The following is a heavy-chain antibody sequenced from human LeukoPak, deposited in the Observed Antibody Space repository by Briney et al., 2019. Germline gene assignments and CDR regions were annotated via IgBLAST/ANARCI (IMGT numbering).Heavy chain of an antibody. CDR1: GFTFSSYG. J-gene: IGHJ4*02. V-gene: IGHV3-33*01. Sequence: GRSLRLSCAASGFTFSSYGMHWVRQAPGKGLEWVAVIWYDGSNKYYADSVKGRFTISRDNSKNTLYLQMNSLRAEDTAVYYCARDTSGSYGHEDYWGQGTLVTVSS. D-gene: IGHD1-26*01. CDR3: ARDTSGSYGHEDY. CDR2: IWYDGSNK.